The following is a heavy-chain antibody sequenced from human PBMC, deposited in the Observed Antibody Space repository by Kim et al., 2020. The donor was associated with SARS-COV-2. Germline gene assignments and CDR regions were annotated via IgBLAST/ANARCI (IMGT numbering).Heavy chain of an antibody. CDR3: ARDQDYYGSGSYYNGNYGMDV. Sequence: SETLSLTCTVSGGSISSGGYYWSWIRQHPGKGLEWIGYIYYSGSTYYNPSLKSRVTISVDTSKNQFSLKLSSVTAADTAVYYCARDQDYYGSGSYYNGNYGMDVWGQGTTVTVSS. D-gene: IGHD3-10*01. V-gene: IGHV4-31*03. J-gene: IGHJ6*02. CDR2: IYYSGST. CDR1: GGSISSGGYY.